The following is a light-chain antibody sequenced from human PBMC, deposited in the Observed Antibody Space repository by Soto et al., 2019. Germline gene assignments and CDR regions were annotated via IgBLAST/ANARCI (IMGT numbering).Light chain of an antibody. Sequence: DIHMSQSPSSLSASVEDRVIITCRASQSISNHLNWYQQKPGKAPKLLIFSASSLQSGVPSRFSGSRSGPDCTLTISSLPPEDFATYYCQQSYSSPPTFGQGTKVDIK. CDR1: QSISNH. V-gene: IGKV1-39*01. CDR3: QQSYSSPPT. J-gene: IGKJ1*01. CDR2: SAS.